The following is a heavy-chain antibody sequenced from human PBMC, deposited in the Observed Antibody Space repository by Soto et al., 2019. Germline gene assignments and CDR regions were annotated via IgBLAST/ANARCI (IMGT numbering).Heavy chain of an antibody. CDR3: AREAGYQETIGQQLRDC. CDR2: IWHDASNK. CDR1: GFTFYNYG. V-gene: IGHV3-33*01. D-gene: IGHD6-13*01. J-gene: IGHJ4*02. Sequence: QVQLVESGGGVVQPGGSLRLSCAASGFTFYNYGMHWVRQAPGKGLEWVAGIWHDASNKYYAGSVKGRFTISRDNSKNMLYLQMNSLRADDTAAYYCAREAGYQETIGQQLRDCWGQGIMVTVSS.